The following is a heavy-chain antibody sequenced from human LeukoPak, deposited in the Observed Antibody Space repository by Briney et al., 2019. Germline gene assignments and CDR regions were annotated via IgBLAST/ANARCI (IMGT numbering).Heavy chain of an antibody. J-gene: IGHJ1*01. CDR3: ARNSAGERYFQH. V-gene: IGHV1-8*02. D-gene: IGHD2-21*01. Sequence: ASVKVSCKASGYTFTSYYMHWVRQATGQGLEWMGWMNPNSGNTGYAQKFQGRVTMTRNTSISTAYMELSSLKSEDTAVYYCARNSAGERYFQHWGQGTLVTVSS. CDR2: MNPNSGNT. CDR1: GYTFTSYY.